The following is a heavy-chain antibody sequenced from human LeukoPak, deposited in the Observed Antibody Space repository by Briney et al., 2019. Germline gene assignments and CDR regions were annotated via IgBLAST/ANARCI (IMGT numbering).Heavy chain of an antibody. CDR2: IKQDGSEK. J-gene: IGHJ4*02. CDR1: GFTFSSYW. CDR3: ARRPYYYDSSGYYYFDY. Sequence: GGSLRLSCAASGFTFSSYWMSWVRQAPGKGLEWVANIKQDGSEKYYVDSVKGRFTISRDNAKNSLYLQMNSLRAEDTAVYYCARRPYYYDSSGYYYFDYWGQGTPVTVSS. V-gene: IGHV3-7*01. D-gene: IGHD3-22*01.